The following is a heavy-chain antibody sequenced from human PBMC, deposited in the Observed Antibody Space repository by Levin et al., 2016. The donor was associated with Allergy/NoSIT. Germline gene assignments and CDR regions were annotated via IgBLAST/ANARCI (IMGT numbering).Heavy chain of an antibody. D-gene: IGHD3-16*01. CDR3: ARDAAFGGVVTLWVFDY. J-gene: IGHJ4*02. V-gene: IGHV4-61*02. CDR2: IYSDGTT. Sequence: SETLSLTCTVSGGSITSDNYHWSWIRQPAGKGLEWIGRIYSDGTTNYSPSLKSRLTISLDSSKNQFSLRLNSVTAADTAVYYCARDAAFGGVVTLWVFDYWGQGTLVTVSS. CDR1: GGSITSDNYH.